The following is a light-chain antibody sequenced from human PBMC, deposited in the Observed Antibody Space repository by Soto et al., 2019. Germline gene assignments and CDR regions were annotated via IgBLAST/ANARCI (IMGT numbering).Light chain of an antibody. J-gene: IGLJ3*02. V-gene: IGLV1-40*01. CDR3: QSYDSSLSGWV. CDR2: GNI. Sequence: QLVLTQPPSVSGAPGQRVTISCTGSSSNIGAIYDVHWYQQLPGTAPKLLIYGNINRPSGVPDRFSGSKSGASASLAITGLQAEDEADYYCQSYDSSLSGWVFGGGTKLTVL. CDR1: SSNIGAIYD.